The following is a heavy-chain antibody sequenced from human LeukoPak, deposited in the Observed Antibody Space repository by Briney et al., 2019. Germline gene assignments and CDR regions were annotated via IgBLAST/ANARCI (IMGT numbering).Heavy chain of an antibody. V-gene: IGHV3-53*01. D-gene: IGHD5-12*01. Sequence: GGSLRLSCAASGFTVSSNFMSWVRQAPGKGLEWVSVLYDGGTTQYADSVKGRFTISRDNSKNTVYLQMNSLTVEDTAVYFCARDGYGYNHMDVWGKGTTVTVSS. CDR1: GFTVSSNF. J-gene: IGHJ6*03. CDR3: ARDGYGYNHMDV. CDR2: LYDGGTT.